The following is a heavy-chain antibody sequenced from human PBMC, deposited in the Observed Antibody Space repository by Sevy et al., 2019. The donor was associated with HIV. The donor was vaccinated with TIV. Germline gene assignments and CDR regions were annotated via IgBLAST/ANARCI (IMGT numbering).Heavy chain of an antibody. J-gene: IGHJ4*01. CDR3: AKLHSRMIPGNGALDY. CDR2: VSPTSLST. CDR1: GFSFSNYV. Sequence: GGSLRLSCTASGFSFSNYVMAWVRQAPGKGLEWVSSVSPTSLSTYYAESVKGRFTISRDNSKNTLYLQMNSLRAEDTAIYYCAKLHSRMIPGNGALDYWGRGPLVTVSS. D-gene: IGHD3-16*01. V-gene: IGHV3-23*01.